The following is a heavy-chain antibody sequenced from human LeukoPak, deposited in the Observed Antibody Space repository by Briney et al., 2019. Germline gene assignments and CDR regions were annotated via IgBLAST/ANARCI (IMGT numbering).Heavy chain of an antibody. V-gene: IGHV4-34*01. CDR3: ARRDYDILTGLGAGGNWFDP. Sequence: MSSETLSLTCAVYGGSFSGYYWSWIRQPPGKGLEWIGEINHSGSTNYNPSPKSPVTISVDTSKNQFSLKLSSVTAAETAVYYCARRDYDILTGLGAGGNWFDPWGQGTLVTVSS. CDR2: INHSGST. J-gene: IGHJ5*02. D-gene: IGHD3-9*01. CDR1: GGSFSGYY.